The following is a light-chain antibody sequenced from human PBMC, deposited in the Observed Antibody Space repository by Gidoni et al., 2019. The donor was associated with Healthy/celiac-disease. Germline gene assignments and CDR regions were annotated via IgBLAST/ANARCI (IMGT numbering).Light chain of an antibody. CDR1: QSVSSSY. CDR3: QQYGSSPEIT. J-gene: IGKJ3*01. Sequence: EIVFTQSPGTLSLSPGERATLPCRASQSVSSSYLAWYQQKPGQAPRLLIYGASSRATGIPDRFSGSGSGTDFTLTISRLEPEDFAVYYCQQYGSSPEITFGPGTKVDIK. CDR2: GAS. V-gene: IGKV3-20*01.